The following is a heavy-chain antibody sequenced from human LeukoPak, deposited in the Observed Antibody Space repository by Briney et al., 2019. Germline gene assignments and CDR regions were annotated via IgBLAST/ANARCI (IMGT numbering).Heavy chain of an antibody. J-gene: IGHJ5*02. V-gene: IGHV1-2*02. CDR3: AREGDIVVVPAAADFDP. CDR2: INPNSGGT. D-gene: IGHD2-2*01. Sequence: ASVKVSCKASGYTFTGYYMHWVRLAPGQGLEWMGWINPNSGGTNYAQKFQGRVTMTRDTSISTAYMELSRLRSDDTAVYYCAREGDIVVVPAAADFDPWGQGTLVTVSS. CDR1: GYTFTGYY.